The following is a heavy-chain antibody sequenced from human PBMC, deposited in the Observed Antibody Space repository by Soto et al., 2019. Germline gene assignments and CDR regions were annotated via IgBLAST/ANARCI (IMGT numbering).Heavy chain of an antibody. CDR2: ISYDGSNK. Sequence: GGSLRLSCAASGFTFSSYGMHWVRQAPGKGLEWVAVISYDGSNKYYADSVKGRFTISRDNSKNTLYLQMNSLRAEDTAVYYCAKDLAGSMVRGVIIADYFDYCGQGTLVTVSS. CDR1: GFTFSSYG. D-gene: IGHD3-10*01. V-gene: IGHV3-30*18. J-gene: IGHJ4*02. CDR3: AKDLAGSMVRGVIIADYFDY.